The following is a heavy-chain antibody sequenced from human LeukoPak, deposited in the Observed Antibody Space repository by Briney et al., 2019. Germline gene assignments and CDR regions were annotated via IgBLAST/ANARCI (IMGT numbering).Heavy chain of an antibody. CDR3: AELGITMIGGV. CDR2: IKQDGSEK. CDR1: GFTFSSYW. D-gene: IGHD3-10*02. V-gene: IGHV3-7*01. Sequence: GGALRLSSAASGFTFSSYWMSWVRRAPGKGGEGVATIKQDGSEKYYLDSVKGGFTISRDNAKNSLYLQMNSLRAEDTAVYYCAELGITMIGGVWGKGTTVTISS. J-gene: IGHJ6*04.